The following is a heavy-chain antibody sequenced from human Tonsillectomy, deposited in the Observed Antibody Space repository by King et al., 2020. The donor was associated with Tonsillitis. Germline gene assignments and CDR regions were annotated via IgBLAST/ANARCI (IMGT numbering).Heavy chain of an antibody. D-gene: IGHD6-6*01. CDR3: ARRGSSSTREGFDY. V-gene: IGHV4-59*08. J-gene: IGHJ4*02. CDR2: IYYSGST. CDR1: GGSIISYY. Sequence: VQLQESGPGLVKPSETLSLTCTVSGGSIISYYWSWIRQPPGKGLEWIGYIYYSGSTNYNPSLKSRVTISVDTSKNQFSLKLSSVTAADTAVYYCARRGSSSTREGFDYWGQGTLVTVSS.